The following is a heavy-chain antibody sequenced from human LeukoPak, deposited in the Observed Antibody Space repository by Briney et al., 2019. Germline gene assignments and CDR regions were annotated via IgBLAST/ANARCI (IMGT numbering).Heavy chain of an antibody. D-gene: IGHD1-26*01. CDR2: ISSLSGTI. CDR1: EFSFSSYS. Sequence: GGSLRLSCAASEFSFSSYSMHWVRQALGKGLEWVSYISSLSGTIYYADSVKGRFIISRDNAKSSLFLQMNSLRAEDTSVYYCARVSGGSGSYYYYYYYMDVWGKGTTVTVSS. V-gene: IGHV3-48*01. CDR3: ARVSGGSGSYYYYYYYMDV. J-gene: IGHJ6*03.